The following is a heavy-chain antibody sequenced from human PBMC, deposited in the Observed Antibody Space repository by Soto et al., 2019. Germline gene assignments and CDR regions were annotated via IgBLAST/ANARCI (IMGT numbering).Heavy chain of an antibody. J-gene: IGHJ1*01. CDR1: GFTFSSYA. CDR2: ISGDGGTT. D-gene: IGHD6-13*01. CDR3: AKDQAAAGTISRYFQH. Sequence: EVQLLESGGGLVQPEGSLRLSCAASGFTFSSYAMSWVRQAPGKGLEWVSGISGDGGTTYYADSVKGRFTISRDNSRNTLYLQVNSLRAEDTAVYYCAKDQAAAGTISRYFQHWGQGTLVTVSS. V-gene: IGHV3-23*01.